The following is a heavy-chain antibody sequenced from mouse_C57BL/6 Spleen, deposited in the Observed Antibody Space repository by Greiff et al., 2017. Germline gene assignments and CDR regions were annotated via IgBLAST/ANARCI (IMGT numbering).Heavy chain of an antibody. D-gene: IGHD2-5*01. CDR2: IDPSDSYT. J-gene: IGHJ4*01. V-gene: IGHV1-59*01. Sequence: VQLQQPGAELVRPGTSVKLSCKASGYTFTSYWMHWVKQRPGQGLEWIGGIDPSDSYTNYNQKFKGKATLTVDTSSSTAYMQLSSLTSEDSAVYDGARWARYYNNSGPMDYWGQGTSVTVSS. CDR1: GYTFTSYW. CDR3: ARWARYYNNSGPMDY.